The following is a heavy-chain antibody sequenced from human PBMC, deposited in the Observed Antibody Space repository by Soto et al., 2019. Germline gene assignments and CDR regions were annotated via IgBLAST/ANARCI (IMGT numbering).Heavy chain of an antibody. Sequence: EASVKVSCKASGYTFTGYYMHWVRPAPGQGREWMVCINPNSGGTNYAQKFQGWVTMTRDTSISTSYMELSRLRSDDTAVYYCAREAPLVTEGAASIAAACDDALDIWGQRAMVKVSS. D-gene: IGHD6-13*01. CDR2: INPNSGGT. CDR3: AREAPLVTEGAASIAAACDDALDI. V-gene: IGHV1-2*04. J-gene: IGHJ3*02. CDR1: GYTFTGYY.